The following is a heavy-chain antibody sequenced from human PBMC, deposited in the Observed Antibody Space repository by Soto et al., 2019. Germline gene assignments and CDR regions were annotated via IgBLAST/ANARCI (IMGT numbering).Heavy chain of an antibody. D-gene: IGHD1-7*01. Sequence: GGSLRLSCATSGLTFSNYAMSWVRQAPGGGLEWVSSMSGSSSTTYYADSVRGRFTISRDRSKNTLYLQMSSLRAEDAALYYCAKNKERELPRVIDFWGQGTLVTVSS. CDR2: MSGSSSTT. CDR1: GLTFSNYA. V-gene: IGHV3-23*01. J-gene: IGHJ4*02. CDR3: AKNKERELPRVIDF.